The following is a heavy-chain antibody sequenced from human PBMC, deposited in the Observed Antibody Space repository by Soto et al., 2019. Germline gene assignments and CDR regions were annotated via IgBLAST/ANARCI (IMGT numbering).Heavy chain of an antibody. V-gene: IGHV1-46*01. CDR3: ARVSGSYWPFDY. J-gene: IGHJ4*02. D-gene: IGHD1-26*01. CDR2: INPGTGIT. Sequence: LKVSCKASGYTFSNYYLHWVRQAPGQGLEWMGIINPGTGITSGAQKFQGRITMTRDTSTSTVYMELSSLTSEDTAVYYCARVSGSYWPFDYWGQGTLVTVSS. CDR1: GYTFSNYY.